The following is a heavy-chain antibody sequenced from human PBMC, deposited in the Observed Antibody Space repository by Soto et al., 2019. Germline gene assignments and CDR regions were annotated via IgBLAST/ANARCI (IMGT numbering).Heavy chain of an antibody. CDR1: GGTFSSYA. J-gene: IGHJ5*02. Sequence: QVQLVQSGAEVKKPGSSVKVSCKASGGTFSSYAISWVRQAPGQGLEWMGGIIPIFGTANYAQKFQGRVTITADESTSTAYMELSSLRSEDTAVYYCARGMEEDCSGGSCYSPRWFDPWGQGTLVTVSS. V-gene: IGHV1-69*01. CDR2: IIPIFGTA. D-gene: IGHD2-15*01. CDR3: ARGMEEDCSGGSCYSPRWFDP.